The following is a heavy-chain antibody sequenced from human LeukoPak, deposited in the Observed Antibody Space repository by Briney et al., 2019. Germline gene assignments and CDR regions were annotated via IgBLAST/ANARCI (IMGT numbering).Heavy chain of an antibody. CDR1: GFTFSSNY. D-gene: IGHD7-27*01. Sequence: PGGSLRLSCAASGFTFSSNYMSWVRQAPGKGLEWVSVIYSGGSTYYADSVKGRFTISRDNSKNTLYLQMNSLRAEDTAVYYCARGGYQLGNYFDYWGQGTLVTVSS. V-gene: IGHV3-66*01. CDR3: ARGGYQLGNYFDY. J-gene: IGHJ4*02. CDR2: IYSGGST.